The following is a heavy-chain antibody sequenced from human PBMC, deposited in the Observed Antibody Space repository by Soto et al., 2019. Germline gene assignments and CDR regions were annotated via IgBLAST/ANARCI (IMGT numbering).Heavy chain of an antibody. V-gene: IGHV3-11*06. CDR3: ARGYYDSSGYMGFDY. CDR2: ISSSSSYT. CDR1: GFTFSDYY. Sequence: GGSLRLSCAASGFTFSDYYMSWIRQAPGKGLEWVSYISSSSSYTNYADSVKGRFTISRDNAKNSLYLQMNSLRAEDTAVYYCARGYYDSSGYMGFDYWGQGTLVTVSS. J-gene: IGHJ4*02. D-gene: IGHD3-22*01.